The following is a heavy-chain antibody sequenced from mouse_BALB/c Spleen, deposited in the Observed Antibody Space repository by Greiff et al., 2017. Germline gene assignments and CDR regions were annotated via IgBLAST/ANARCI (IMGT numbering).Heavy chain of an antibody. J-gene: IGHJ4*01. Sequence: VQLQQSGAELVRPGASVKLSCKALGYTFTDYDMSWVQQTPVHSLEWIGAIHTGGGGTAYNQKFKGRATLTADKSSSTAYMELISLTSEDSAVYYCTRGGSDRSIDYWGEGTSVTVSS. CDR2: IHTGGGGT. D-gene: IGHD2-14*01. CDR1: GYTFTDYD. CDR3: TRGGSDRSIDY. V-gene: IGHV1-15*01.